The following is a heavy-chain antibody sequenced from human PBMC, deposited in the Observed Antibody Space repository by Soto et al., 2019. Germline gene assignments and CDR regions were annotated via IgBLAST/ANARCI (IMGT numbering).Heavy chain of an antibody. CDR2: IIPSFGTP. CDR1: GGTFSNYA. CDR3: ARPDSGSYFFDY. J-gene: IGHJ4*02. Sequence: QVQLVRSGAEVKKPGSSVKVSCRASGGTFSNYAISWVRQAPGQGLEWMGGIIPSFGTPKYAQKFQGRVTITADESTSTAYMGLSSLRSEDTAVYYCARPDSGSYFFDYWGQGTLVTVSS. V-gene: IGHV1-69*12. D-gene: IGHD1-26*01.